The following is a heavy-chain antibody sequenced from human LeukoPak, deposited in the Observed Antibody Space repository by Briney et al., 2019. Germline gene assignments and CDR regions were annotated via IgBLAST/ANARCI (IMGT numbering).Heavy chain of an antibody. Sequence: GCSLRLSCAASGFTFSSYSMNWVRQAPGKGLEWVSYIGSTSSMIYYADSVKGRFTISRDNAKNSLYLQMNSLRDEDTAVYYCARMGLTGSYFDYWGQGTLVTGSS. CDR3: ARMGLTGSYFDY. D-gene: IGHD2-8*02. CDR2: IGSTSSMI. J-gene: IGHJ4*02. CDR1: GFTFSSYS. V-gene: IGHV3-48*02.